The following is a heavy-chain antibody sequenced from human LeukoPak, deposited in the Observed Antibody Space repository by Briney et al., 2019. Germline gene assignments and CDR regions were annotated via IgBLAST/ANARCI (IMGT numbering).Heavy chain of an antibody. Sequence: GGSLRLSCAASGFTFSSYGMHWVRQAPRKGLEWVAFIRYDGSNKYYADSVKGRFTISRDNSKNTLYLQMNSLRAEDTAVYYCAKAHSFGELLSYYMDVWGKGTTVTISS. CDR2: IRYDGSNK. V-gene: IGHV3-30*02. CDR3: AKAHSFGELLSYYMDV. D-gene: IGHD3-10*01. CDR1: GFTFSSYG. J-gene: IGHJ6*03.